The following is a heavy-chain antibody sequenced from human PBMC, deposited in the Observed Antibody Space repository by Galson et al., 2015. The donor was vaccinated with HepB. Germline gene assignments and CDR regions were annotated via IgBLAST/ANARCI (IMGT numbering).Heavy chain of an antibody. CDR1: GFSFNTFA. D-gene: IGHD1-7*01. Sequence: SLRLSCAASGFSFNTFAMHWVRQAPGKGLEWVALISYDGNDKHYADSVKGRFTISRDRSKNAVFLQMDSLRDEDTALYYCARPRGNWKYGYFDYWGQGTLVTGSS. V-gene: IGHV3-30*04. CDR2: ISYDGNDK. CDR3: ARPRGNWKYGYFDY. J-gene: IGHJ4*02.